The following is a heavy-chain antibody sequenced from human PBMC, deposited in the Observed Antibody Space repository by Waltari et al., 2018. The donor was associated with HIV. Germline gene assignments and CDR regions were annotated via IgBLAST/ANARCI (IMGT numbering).Heavy chain of an antibody. CDR2: VSGSGDST. V-gene: IGHV3-23*01. Sequence: EVQLLESGGGLVQPGGSQRLSCAASGFTFSSYAMSWVRQAPGKGLEWVSAVSGSGDSTYYADSVKGRFTISRDNSKKTVDLQMNSLRVEDTAVYYCAKEMVRGIVITLNHYGMDVWGPGTTVTVSS. CDR3: AKEMVRGIVITLNHYGMDV. D-gene: IGHD3-10*01. J-gene: IGHJ6*02. CDR1: GFTFSSYA.